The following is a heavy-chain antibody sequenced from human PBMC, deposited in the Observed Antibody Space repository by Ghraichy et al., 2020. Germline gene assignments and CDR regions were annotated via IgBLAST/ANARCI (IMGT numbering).Heavy chain of an antibody. CDR2: IKQDGSEK. J-gene: IGHJ4*02. D-gene: IGHD3-16*01. CDR1: GFTFSSYW. CDR3: ATWGGKNDY. Sequence: GESLNISCAASGFTFSSYWMTWVRQAPGKGLEWVANIKQDGSEKYYVDSVKGRFTISRDNAKSSLYLQMNSLRAEDTAVYYCATWGGKNDYWGQGILVTVSS. V-gene: IGHV3-7*02.